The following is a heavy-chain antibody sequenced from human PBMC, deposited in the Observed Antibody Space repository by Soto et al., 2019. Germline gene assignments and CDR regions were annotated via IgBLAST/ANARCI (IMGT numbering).Heavy chain of an antibody. CDR1: GGSISSGGYY. J-gene: IGHJ6*03. CDR3: ARGSESYSSSYYYYYYMDV. CDR2: INHSGST. D-gene: IGHD6-6*01. V-gene: IGHV4-39*07. Sequence: SETLSLTCTVSGGSISSGGYYWSWIRQPPGKGLEWIGEINHSGSTNYNPSLKSRVTISVDTSKNQFSLKLSSVTAADTAVYYCARGSESYSSSYYYYYYMDVWGKGTTVTAP.